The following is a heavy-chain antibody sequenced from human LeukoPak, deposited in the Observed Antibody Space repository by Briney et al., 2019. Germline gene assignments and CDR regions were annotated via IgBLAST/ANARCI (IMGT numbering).Heavy chain of an antibody. J-gene: IGHJ4*02. CDR2: IKQDGSEK. CDR1: GFIFSNYW. CDR3: VIREC. Sequence: PGGSLRLSCAAFGFIFSNYWMNWVRQAPGKGLEWVANIKQDGSEKYYVDSVKGRFTISRDNAKKSLYLQMNSLRAEDTAVYYCVIRECWGQGILVTVSS. D-gene: IGHD3-10*01. V-gene: IGHV3-7*05.